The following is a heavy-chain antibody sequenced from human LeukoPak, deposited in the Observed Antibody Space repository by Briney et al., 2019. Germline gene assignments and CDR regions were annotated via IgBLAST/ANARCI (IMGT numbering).Heavy chain of an antibody. Sequence: GGSLRLSCAASGFTFNSYAMSWVRQAPGKGLEWVSAISGSGGSIYYADSVKGRFTISRDNSKNTLYLQMNSLRAEDTAVYYCAKSYDSSGYYYAPDAFDIWGQGTMVTVSS. V-gene: IGHV3-23*01. CDR3: AKSYDSSGYYYAPDAFDI. CDR1: GFTFNSYA. CDR2: ISGSGGSI. J-gene: IGHJ3*02. D-gene: IGHD3-22*01.